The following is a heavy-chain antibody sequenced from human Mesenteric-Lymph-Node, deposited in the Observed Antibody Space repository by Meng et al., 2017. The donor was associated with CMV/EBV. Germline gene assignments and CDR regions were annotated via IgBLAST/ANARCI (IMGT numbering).Heavy chain of an antibody. J-gene: IGHJ4*02. D-gene: IGHD3-9*01. CDR2: INHSGST. V-gene: IGHV4-34*01. Sequence: QVPQGGAGLLRPSETLSVTCAVYGGSFSGYYWNWIRQSPEKGLEWIGEINHSGSTTYNPSFTSRIIISVDTSTNQISLNMSSVTAADTAVYYCARGSSYDILTGYFDYWGQGALVTVSS. CDR3: ARGSSYDILTGYFDY. CDR1: GGSFSGYY.